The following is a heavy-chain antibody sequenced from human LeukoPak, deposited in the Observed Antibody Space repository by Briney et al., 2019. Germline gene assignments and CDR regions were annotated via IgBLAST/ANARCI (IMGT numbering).Heavy chain of an antibody. CDR2: IYTSGST. V-gene: IGHV4-4*07. J-gene: IGHJ4*02. CDR1: GGSISSYY. CDR3: ARDRALIGGYLFDY. Sequence: KPSETLSLTCTVSGGSISSYYWSWIRQPAGKGLEWIGRIYTSGSTNYNPSLKSRVTMSVDTSKNQFSLKLSSVTAADTAVYYCARDRALIGGYLFDYWGQGTLVTVSS. D-gene: IGHD1-26*01.